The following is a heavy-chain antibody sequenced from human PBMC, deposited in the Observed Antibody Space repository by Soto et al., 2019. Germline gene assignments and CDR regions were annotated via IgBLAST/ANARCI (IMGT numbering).Heavy chain of an antibody. CDR3: TRGGGAHYRFDP. J-gene: IGHJ5*02. CDR1: GYTFTSSF. Sequence: ASVKVSCKTSGYTFTSSFLSWVRQAPGRGLEWVGWISPSNGITSYAKKFQGRVSITTDTSTSTVYMELRSLRPDDTAVYYCTRGGGAHYRFDPWGQGTLVTVSS. D-gene: IGHD1-26*01. CDR2: ISPSNGIT. V-gene: IGHV1-18*01.